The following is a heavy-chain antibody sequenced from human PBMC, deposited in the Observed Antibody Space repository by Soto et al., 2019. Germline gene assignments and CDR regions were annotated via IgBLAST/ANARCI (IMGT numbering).Heavy chain of an antibody. D-gene: IGHD2-2*01. V-gene: IGHV1-8*01. CDR2: MNPNSGTT. CDR1: GYTFTSYD. Sequence: ASVKVSCKASGYTFTSYDMNWVRQATGQGLEWMGWMNPNSGTTTYAQKFQGRVTMTRDTSTSTVYMELSSLRSEDTAVYYCARGPATAPDAYWGLGTLVTVSS. J-gene: IGHJ4*02. CDR3: ARGPATAPDAY.